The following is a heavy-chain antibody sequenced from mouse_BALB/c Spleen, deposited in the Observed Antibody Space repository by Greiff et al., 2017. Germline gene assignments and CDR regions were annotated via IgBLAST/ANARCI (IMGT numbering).Heavy chain of an antibody. D-gene: IGHD1-1*01. CDR1: GYAFSSYW. V-gene: IGHV1-80*01. J-gene: IGHJ1*01. Sequence: QVQLQQSGAELVRPGSSVKISCKASGYAFSSYWMNWVKQRPGQGLEWIGQIYPGDGDTNYNGKFKGKATLTADKSSSTAYMQLSSLTSEDSAVYYCARVYGRRYWYFDVWGAGTTVTVSS. CDR3: ARVYGRRYWYFDV. CDR2: IYPGDGDT.